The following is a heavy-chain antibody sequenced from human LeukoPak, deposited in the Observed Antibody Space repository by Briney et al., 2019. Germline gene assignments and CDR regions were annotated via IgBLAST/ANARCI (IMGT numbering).Heavy chain of an antibody. CDR2: IQYNGNNK. J-gene: IGHJ4*02. Sequence: PGGSLRLSCAASGFTFSGFGMHWVRQAPGKGLEWVAFIQYNGNNKYYANSVKGRFTLSRDNSENTLYLQMNSLRAEDTAIYYYAKRDSAGSGTGKYYFDYWGQGTLVTVSS. CDR3: AKRDSAGSGTGKYYFDY. V-gene: IGHV3-30*02. D-gene: IGHD6-13*01. CDR1: GFTFSGFG.